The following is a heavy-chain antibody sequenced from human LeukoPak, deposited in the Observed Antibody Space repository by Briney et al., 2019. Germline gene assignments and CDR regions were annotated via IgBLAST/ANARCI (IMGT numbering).Heavy chain of an antibody. CDR3: ARDPSYYYDSSGYYDY. CDR2: ISSSSSYI. J-gene: IGHJ4*02. CDR1: GFTFSSYS. Sequence: GGSLRLSCAASGFTFSSYSMNWVRQAPGKGLEWVSSISSSSSYIYYADSVKGRYTISRDNAKNSLYLQMNSLRAEDTAVYYCARDPSYYYDSSGYYDYWGQGTLVTVSS. V-gene: IGHV3-21*01. D-gene: IGHD3-22*01.